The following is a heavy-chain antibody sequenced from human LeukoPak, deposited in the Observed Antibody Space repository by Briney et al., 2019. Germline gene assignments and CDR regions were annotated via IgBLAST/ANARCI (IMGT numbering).Heavy chain of an antibody. D-gene: IGHD6-19*01. V-gene: IGHV3-11*04. CDR2: ISSSGSTI. Sequence: GGSLRLSCAASGFTFSDYYMSWIRQAPGKGLEWVSYISSSGSTIYYADSVKGRFTISRDNAKNSLYLQMNSLRAEDTAVYYCARAYSSGWTYYYYYMDVWGKGTTVTISS. CDR1: GFTFSDYY. CDR3: ARAYSSGWTYYYYYMDV. J-gene: IGHJ6*03.